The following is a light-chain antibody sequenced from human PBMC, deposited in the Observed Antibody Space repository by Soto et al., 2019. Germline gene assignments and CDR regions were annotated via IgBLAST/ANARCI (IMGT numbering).Light chain of an antibody. V-gene: IGKV2-30*01. CDR2: KVS. CDR3: MQGSYRPLT. CDR1: HSLVFVDGNTY. Sequence: DVVMTQSPLSLPVTLRQPASISCRSSHSLVFVDGNTYLTWFHQRPGQSPRRLIYKVSHRDSGVPERFSGSGSGTDFTLRISRVEAEDVGIYYCMQGSYRPLTFGGGTRVEIK. J-gene: IGKJ4*01.